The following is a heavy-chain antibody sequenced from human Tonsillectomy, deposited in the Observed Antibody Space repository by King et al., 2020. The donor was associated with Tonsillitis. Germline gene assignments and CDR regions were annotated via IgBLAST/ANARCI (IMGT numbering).Heavy chain of an antibody. CDR2: INSDGSST. V-gene: IGHV3-74*01. D-gene: IGHD6-19*01. Sequence: VQLVESGGGLVQPGGALRLSCAASGFTFSSFWMHWVRQAPGKGLVWVSRINSDGSSTSYADSVKGRFTISRDNAKKTLYLQMNSLGAEDTAVYYCARGITVAGTSWFDPWGQGTLVTVSS. J-gene: IGHJ5*02. CDR3: ARGITVAGTSWFDP. CDR1: GFTFSSFW.